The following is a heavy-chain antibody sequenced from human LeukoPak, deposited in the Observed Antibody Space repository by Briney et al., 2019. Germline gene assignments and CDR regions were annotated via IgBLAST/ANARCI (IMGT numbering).Heavy chain of an antibody. D-gene: IGHD4-11*01. CDR3: VTTATDYYYYYMDV. V-gene: IGHV4-59*01. CDR1: GGAISSYY. CDR2: IYYSGST. Sequence: SETLSLTCNVSGGAISSYYWSWIRQPPGKVLEWIGYIYYSGSTNYNPSLKNRVTISVDTSKNQFSLKLSSVTAADTAVYYCVTTATDYYYYYMDVWGKGTTVTVSS. J-gene: IGHJ6*03.